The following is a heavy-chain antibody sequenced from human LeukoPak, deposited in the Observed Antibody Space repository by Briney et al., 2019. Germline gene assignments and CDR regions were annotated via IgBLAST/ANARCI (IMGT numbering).Heavy chain of an antibody. J-gene: IGHJ6*04. CDR2: ISSSGSTI. D-gene: IGHD3-10*02. CDR3: AELGISMIGGV. V-gene: IGHV3-48*04. Sequence: GGSLRLSCVASGFIFSPYGMTWVRQAPGKGLEWVSYISSSGSTIYYADSVKGRFTISRDNAKNSLYLQMNSLRAEDTAVYYCAELGISMIGGVWGKGTTVTISS. CDR1: GFIFSPYG.